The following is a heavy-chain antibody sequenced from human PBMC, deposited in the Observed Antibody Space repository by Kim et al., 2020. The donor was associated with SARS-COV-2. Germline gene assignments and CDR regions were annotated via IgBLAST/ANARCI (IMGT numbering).Heavy chain of an antibody. Sequence: ASVKVSCKVSGYTLTELSMHWVRQAPGKGLEWMGGFDTEDGETIYAQKFQGRVTMTEDTSTDTAYMELSSLRSEDTAVYYCATESIQLWLYGMDVWGQGTTVTVSS. D-gene: IGHD5-18*01. CDR2: FDTEDGET. CDR1: GYTLTELS. V-gene: IGHV1-24*01. CDR3: ATESIQLWLYGMDV. J-gene: IGHJ6*02.